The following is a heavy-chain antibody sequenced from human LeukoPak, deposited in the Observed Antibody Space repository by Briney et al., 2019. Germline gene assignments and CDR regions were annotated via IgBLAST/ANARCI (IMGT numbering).Heavy chain of an antibody. CDR2: INGDASKT. Sequence: GGSLRLSCAASGFTFTTYTISRVPRAQGKGLAWFSPINGDASKTFYEDSVRGRFTISRDSSKSMVYLQMNGLRVDDTALYYCAKDRVPDNGWNFDMWGQGTMVIVSA. CDR1: GFTFTTYT. V-gene: IGHV3-23*01. D-gene: IGHD1-1*01. CDR3: AKDRVPDNGWNFDM. J-gene: IGHJ3*02.